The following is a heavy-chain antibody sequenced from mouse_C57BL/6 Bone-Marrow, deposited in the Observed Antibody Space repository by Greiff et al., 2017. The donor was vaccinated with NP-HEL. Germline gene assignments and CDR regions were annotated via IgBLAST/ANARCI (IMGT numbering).Heavy chain of an antibody. Sequence: VQLQQSGAELVRPGASVKLSCTASGFNITDYYMHWVKQRPEQGLEWIGRIDPEDGDTEYAPKFQGKATMTADTSSNTAYLQLSSLTSEDTAVYYCAVDGCPFAYWGQGTLVTVSA. CDR2: IDPEDGDT. J-gene: IGHJ3*01. V-gene: IGHV14-1*01. D-gene: IGHD2-3*01. CDR3: AVDGCPFAY. CDR1: GFNITDYY.